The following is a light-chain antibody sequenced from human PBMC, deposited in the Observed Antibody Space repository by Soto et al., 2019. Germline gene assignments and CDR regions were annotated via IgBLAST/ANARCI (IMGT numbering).Light chain of an antibody. Sequence: EIVLTQSPGTLSLSPGERATLSCRASQSVSSSYLAWYQQKPGQAPRLLIYVASSRATGIPDRFSGSGSGTDFTLIISRLEPEDFAVYYCQQYGSSRSFGQGTKVEIK. CDR2: VAS. J-gene: IGKJ1*01. V-gene: IGKV3-20*01. CDR3: QQYGSSRS. CDR1: QSVSSSY.